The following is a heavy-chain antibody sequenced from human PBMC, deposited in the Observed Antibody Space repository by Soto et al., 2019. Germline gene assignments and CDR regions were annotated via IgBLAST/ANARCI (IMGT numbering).Heavy chain of an antibody. D-gene: IGHD5-18*01. CDR1: GYTFTSYG. V-gene: IGHV1-18*01. J-gene: IGHJ4*02. CDR2: ISAYNGNT. Sequence: QVQLVQSGAEVKKPGASVKVSCKASGYTFTSYGISWVRQAPGQGLEWMGWISAYNGNTNYAQKLQGRVTMTTDTSTSTAYIELRSLRSDDTAVYYCARDPQGGYSYGYGSRRFDYWGQGTLVTVSS. CDR3: ARDPQGGYSYGYGSRRFDY.